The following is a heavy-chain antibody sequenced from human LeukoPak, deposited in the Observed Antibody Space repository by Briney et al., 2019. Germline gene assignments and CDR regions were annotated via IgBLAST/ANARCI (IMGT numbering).Heavy chain of an antibody. V-gene: IGHV3-30-3*01. CDR3: AREGGSTPVNWFDP. CDR2: ISYDGSNK. CDR1: GFTFSSYA. J-gene: IGHJ5*02. D-gene: IGHD6-25*01. Sequence: GGSLRVSCAASGFTFSSYAMHWVRQAPGKGLEWVAVISYDGSNKYYADSVKGRFTISRDNSKNTLYLQMNSLRAEDTAVYYCAREGGSTPVNWFDPWGQGTLVTVSS.